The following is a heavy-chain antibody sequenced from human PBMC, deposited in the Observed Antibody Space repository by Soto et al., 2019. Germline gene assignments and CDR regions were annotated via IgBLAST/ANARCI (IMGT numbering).Heavy chain of an antibody. CDR2: ISSSCSYK. V-gene: IGHV3-48*03. J-gene: IGHJ4*01. CDR1: GFTFSSYE. D-gene: IGHD5-12*01. Sequence: EVELVESGGGLVQTGGSLRLSCAASGFTFSSYEMNWVRQAPGKGLEWISYISSSCSYKYNADSVKGRFTISRDNAKNSPYRKMESLRVENPACYYCARGGRVFRGNDSAVDCWGHGALVTVSS. CDR3: ARGGRVFRGNDSAVDC.